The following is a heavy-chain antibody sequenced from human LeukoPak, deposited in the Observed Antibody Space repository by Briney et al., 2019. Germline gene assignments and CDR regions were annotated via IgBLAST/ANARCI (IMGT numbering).Heavy chain of an antibody. Sequence: ASVKVSCKASGYTFTSYGISWVRQAPGQGLEWMGWISAYNGNTNYAQKLQGRVTMTTDTSTSTAYMELRSLRSDDTAVYYCARSGYCSGWPTPAGYWGQGTLVTVSS. CDR2: ISAYNGNT. CDR1: GYTFTSYG. J-gene: IGHJ4*02. CDR3: ARSGYCSGWPTPAGY. V-gene: IGHV1-18*01. D-gene: IGHD6-19*01.